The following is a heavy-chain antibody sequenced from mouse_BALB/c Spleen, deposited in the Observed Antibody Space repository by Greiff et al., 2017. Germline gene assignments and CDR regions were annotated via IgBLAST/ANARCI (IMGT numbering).Heavy chain of an antibody. CDR1: GFTFSDYY. Sequence: EVMLVESGGGLVKPGGSLKLSCAASGFTFSDYYMYWVRQTPEKRLEWVATISDGGSYTYYPDSVKGRFTISRDNAKNNLYLQMSSLKSEDTAMYYCAIEVYAGFAYWGQGTLVTVSA. J-gene: IGHJ3*01. V-gene: IGHV5-4*02. CDR3: AIEVYAGFAY. D-gene: IGHD2-10*02. CDR2: ISDGGSYT.